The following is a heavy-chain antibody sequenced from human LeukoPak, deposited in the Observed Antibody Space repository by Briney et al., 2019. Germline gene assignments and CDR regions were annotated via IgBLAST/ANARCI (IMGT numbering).Heavy chain of an antibody. V-gene: IGHV3-21*04. CDR3: AKGDSSSWYEVPDY. CDR2: ITSGSSYI. D-gene: IGHD6-13*01. CDR1: GFTFSSYN. Sequence: AGGSLRLSCAASGFTFSSYNMNWVRQAPGKGLEWVSSITSGSSYIYYADSVKGRFTISRDNAKNSLYLQMNSLRAEDTALYYCAKGDSSSWYEVPDYWGQGTLVTVSS. J-gene: IGHJ4*02.